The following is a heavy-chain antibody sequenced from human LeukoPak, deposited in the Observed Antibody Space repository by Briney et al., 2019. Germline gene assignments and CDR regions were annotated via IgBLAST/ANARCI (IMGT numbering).Heavy chain of an antibody. CDR1: GYTFTGYY. V-gene: IGHV1-2*02. CDR2: INPNSGGT. Sequence: ASVKVSCKASGYTFTGYYMHRVRQAPGQGLEWMGWINPNSGGTNYAQKLQGRVTMTTDTSTSTAYMEVRSLRSDDTAVYYCARMYYYDSNDYYYVDFDYWGQGTLVTVSS. J-gene: IGHJ4*02. CDR3: ARMYYYDSNDYYYVDFDY. D-gene: IGHD3-22*01.